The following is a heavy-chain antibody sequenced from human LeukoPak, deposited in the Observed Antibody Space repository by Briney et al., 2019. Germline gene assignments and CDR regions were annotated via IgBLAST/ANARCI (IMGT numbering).Heavy chain of an antibody. D-gene: IGHD2-15*01. CDR2: ISAYNGNT. J-gene: IGHJ3*02. Sequence: ASVKVSCKASGYTFTSYGISWERQAPGQGLEWMGWISAYNGNTNYAQKLQGRVTMTTDTSTSTAYMELRSLRSDDTAVYYCARGTYCSGGSCYVGAFDIWGQGTMVTVSS. CDR1: GYTFTSYG. V-gene: IGHV1-18*01. CDR3: ARGTYCSGGSCYVGAFDI.